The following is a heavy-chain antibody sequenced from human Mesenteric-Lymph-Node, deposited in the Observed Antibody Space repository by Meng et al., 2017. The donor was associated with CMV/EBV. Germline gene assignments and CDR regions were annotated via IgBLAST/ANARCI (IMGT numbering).Heavy chain of an antibody. Sequence: YGINWVRQAPGQGLEWMGWISGHNGNTNYAQKFQGRVTMTTDTSTSTAYMEVRSLRSDDTAVYFCAKGSTTGYCTSSSCYRTEHFLHWGQGTLVTVSS. D-gene: IGHD2-15*01. J-gene: IGHJ1*01. CDR2: ISGHNGNT. CDR3: AKGSTTGYCTSSSCYRTEHFLH. CDR1: YG. V-gene: IGHV1-18*01.